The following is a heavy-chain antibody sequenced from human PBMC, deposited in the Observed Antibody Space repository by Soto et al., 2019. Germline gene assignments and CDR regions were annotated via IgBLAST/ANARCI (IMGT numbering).Heavy chain of an antibody. CDR2: IDWNGGST. CDR1: GFTFYDYG. Sequence: EVQLVESGGGVVRPGGSLRLSCAASGFTFYDYGMSWVRQAPGKGLEWVSGIDWNGGSTGYSDSVKGRFTISRDNAKNSQYLQMNSLIAEDTALYQCARADYGDSGIDYWGQGTLVTVSS. CDR3: ARADYGDSGIDY. J-gene: IGHJ4*02. D-gene: IGHD4-17*01. V-gene: IGHV3-20*01.